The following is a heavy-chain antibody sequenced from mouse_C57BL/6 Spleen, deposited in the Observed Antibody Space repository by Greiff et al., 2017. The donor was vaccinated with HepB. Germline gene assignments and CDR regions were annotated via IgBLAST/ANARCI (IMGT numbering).Heavy chain of an antibody. CDR1: GYTFTSYW. CDR2: IYPGSGST. V-gene: IGHV1-55*01. D-gene: IGHD1-1*01. CDR3: ARNYYGSSYPF. Sequence: VQLQQSGAELVKPGASVKMSCKASGYTFTSYWITWVKQRPGQGLEWIGDIYPGSGSTNYNEKFKSKATLTVDTSSSTAYMQLSSLTSEDSAVYYCARNYYGSSYPFWGQGTTLTVSS. J-gene: IGHJ2*01.